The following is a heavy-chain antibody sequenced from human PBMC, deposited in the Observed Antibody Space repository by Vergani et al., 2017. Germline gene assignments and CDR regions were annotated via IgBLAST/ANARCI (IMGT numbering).Heavy chain of an antibody. D-gene: IGHD3-10*01. V-gene: IGHV4-4*03. CDR2: ICHTEDT. CDR3: VRRNNVVRETDYFDY. Sequence: QVHLQESGPGLVKPLGTLSLTCAVSGDSLSSNNCWTWVRQHPGKGLEGIGEICHTEDTKYSPSLKSRVTVSVDESRNLFSLRLNSVTAADTAVYYCVRRNNVVRETDYFDYWGQGILVTVSS. J-gene: IGHJ4*02. CDR1: GDSLSSNNC.